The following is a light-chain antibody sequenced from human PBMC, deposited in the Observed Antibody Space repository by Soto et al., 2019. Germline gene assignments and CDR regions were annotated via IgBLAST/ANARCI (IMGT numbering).Light chain of an antibody. CDR3: SSYTSSSTVV. J-gene: IGLJ2*01. CDR1: SSDIGGYNY. V-gene: IGLV2-14*03. CDR2: NVS. Sequence: QSALTQPASVSGSPGQSIIISCTGTSSDIGGYNYVSWYQQHPGKAPKLLIHNVSNRPSGVSNRFSGSKSGNTASLTISGLQAEDEADYYCSSYTSSSTVVFGGGTKLTVL.